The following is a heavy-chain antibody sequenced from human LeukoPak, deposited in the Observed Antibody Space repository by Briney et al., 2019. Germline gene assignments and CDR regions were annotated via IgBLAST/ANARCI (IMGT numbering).Heavy chain of an antibody. J-gene: IGHJ5*02. V-gene: IGHV1-18*01. D-gene: IGHD4-11*01. CDR3: ARAMTTKNWFDP. CDR1: GGTFSSYA. CDR2: ISAYNGNT. Sequence: ASVKVSCKASGGTFSSYAISWVRQAPGQGLEWMGWISAYNGNTNYAQKLQGRVTMITDTSTSTAYMELRSLRSDDTAVYYCARAMTTKNWFDPWGQGTLVTVSS.